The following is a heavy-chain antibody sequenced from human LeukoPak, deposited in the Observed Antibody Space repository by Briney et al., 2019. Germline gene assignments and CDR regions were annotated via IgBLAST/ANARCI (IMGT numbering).Heavy chain of an antibody. CDR2: IDTSGNT. CDR1: GGSISSYY. Sequence: SETLSLTCTVSGGSISSYYWSWIRQPAGKGLEWIGRIDTSGNTNYKPSLKSRVTMSVDTSKIQFSLKLNSMTAADTAVYYCAKSNGYGLVDIWGQGTMVTVSS. J-gene: IGHJ3*02. D-gene: IGHD3-10*01. V-gene: IGHV4-4*07. CDR3: AKSNGYGLVDI.